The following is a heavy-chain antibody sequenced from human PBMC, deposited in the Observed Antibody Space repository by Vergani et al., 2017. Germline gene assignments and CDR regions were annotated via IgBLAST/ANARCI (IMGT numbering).Heavy chain of an antibody. Sequence: EVMLVQSGAEVKTPGESLKISCKYSESSFISNEIAWVRQMSGKGLQWMGNINPIDSKIAYSPSFQGQAIMSLDKSITTAYLQWRSLKASDTATYYCAKTHDFSSLYSSYNWFDPWVQGTQVTVSS. CDR3: AKTHDFSSLYSSYNWFDP. CDR1: ESSFISNE. CDR2: INPIDSKI. V-gene: IGHV5-51*03. D-gene: IGHD3-3*01. J-gene: IGHJ5*02.